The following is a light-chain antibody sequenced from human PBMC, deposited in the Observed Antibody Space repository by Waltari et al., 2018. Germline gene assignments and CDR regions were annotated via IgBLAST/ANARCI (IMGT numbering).Light chain of an antibody. CDR2: RAS. Sequence: EIVLTQSPGTASLSPGERATLYCRASQSVGSSSLAWYQQKPGQAPRLVIYRASRRTTGIPDRFSGSGSGTDFSLTISRLGPEDFAVYYCQQHGTLPATFGQGTKVEIK. V-gene: IGKV3-20*01. CDR3: QQHGTLPAT. CDR1: QSVGSSS. J-gene: IGKJ1*01.